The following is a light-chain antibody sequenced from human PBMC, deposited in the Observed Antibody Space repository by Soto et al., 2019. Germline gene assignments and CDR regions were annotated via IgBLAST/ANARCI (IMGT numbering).Light chain of an antibody. CDR1: QSISSSF. J-gene: IGKJ1*01. Sequence: EIVLTQSPGTLSLSPGERATLSCRASQSISSSFLAWYQQRPGQSPRLIIYGASSRATGIPDRFSGSGSGTDFTLTISRLDLEDSAFYYCQQYVNSSWTFGQGTKVDIK. CDR2: GAS. V-gene: IGKV3-20*01. CDR3: QQYVNSSWT.